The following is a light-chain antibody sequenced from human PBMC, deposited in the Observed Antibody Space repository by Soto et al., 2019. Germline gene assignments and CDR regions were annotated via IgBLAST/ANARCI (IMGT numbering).Light chain of an antibody. Sequence: EIVLTQSPGALSLSPGEIATRCCRGSQSVRRSYLAWYQQKPGQAPSRLTYGASNMAPGIPDRFSASGSGKDSPPPTSSLEPEDFAVYSCQQHGSSGTFGQGTKVDIK. CDR1: QSVRRSY. CDR2: GAS. CDR3: QQHGSSGT. J-gene: IGKJ1*01. V-gene: IGKV3-20*01.